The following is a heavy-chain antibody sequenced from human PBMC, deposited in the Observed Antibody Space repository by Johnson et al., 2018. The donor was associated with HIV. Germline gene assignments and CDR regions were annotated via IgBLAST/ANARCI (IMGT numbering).Heavy chain of an antibody. CDR2: IIGSTGDT. CDR1: GFTFSDYA. J-gene: IGHJ3*02. CDR3: TRSGGGSTTFLDAFDI. Sequence: VQLVESGGGVVRPGGSLRLSCAASGFTFSDYAMTWVRQAPGKGLEWLSIIGSTGDTFYADSVKGRFTISRDNSKDTVFLQMNSLRAEDTALYFCTRSGGGSTTFLDAFDIWGQGTMVTVSS. D-gene: IGHD2-15*01. V-gene: IGHV3-23*04.